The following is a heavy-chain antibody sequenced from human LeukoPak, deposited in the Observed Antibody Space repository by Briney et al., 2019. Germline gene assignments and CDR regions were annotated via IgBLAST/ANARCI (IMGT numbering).Heavy chain of an antibody. V-gene: IGHV4-4*02. CDR2: IYHSGIT. CDR1: GASISSNKW. Sequence: SETLSLTCAISGASISSNKWWSWVRQPPGKGLEWIGEIYHSGITNFNPSLKSRVTISVDKSKNQFSLKLSSVTAADTAVYYCASHGIAATDQWYFDLWGRGTLVTVSS. D-gene: IGHD6-13*01. J-gene: IGHJ2*01. CDR3: ASHGIAATDQWYFDL.